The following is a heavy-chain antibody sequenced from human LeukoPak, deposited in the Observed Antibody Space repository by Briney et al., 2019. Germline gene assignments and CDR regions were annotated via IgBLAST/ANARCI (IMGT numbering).Heavy chain of an antibody. Sequence: GGSLRLPCAASGFAFSSYSMNWVRQAPGKGLEWVSSISSSRSYTYYADSVRGRFTISRDNAKNSLYLQMNSLRAEDTAVYYCARGGTNFDYWGQGTLVTVSS. V-gene: IGHV3-21*01. CDR1: GFAFSSYS. D-gene: IGHD1-26*01. CDR2: ISSSRSYT. J-gene: IGHJ4*02. CDR3: ARGGTNFDY.